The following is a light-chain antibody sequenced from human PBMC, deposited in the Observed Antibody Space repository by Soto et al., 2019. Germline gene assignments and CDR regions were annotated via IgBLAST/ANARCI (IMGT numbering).Light chain of an antibody. J-gene: IGKJ4*01. CDR1: QGISSV. CDR3: QQFNNYPLT. Sequence: AVQLNQSPSSLSAFVGDRVTITCRASQGISSVLAWYQEKTGKAPLLLIYDASSLESGVTPRFHDSRSGTDFTLTISSLQPEDFATYYCQQFNNYPLTFGGGTKVEIK. CDR2: DAS. V-gene: IGKV1D-13*01.